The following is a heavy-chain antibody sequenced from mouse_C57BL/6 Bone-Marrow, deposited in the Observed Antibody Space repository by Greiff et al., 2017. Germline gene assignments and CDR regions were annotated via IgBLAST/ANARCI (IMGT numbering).Heavy chain of an antibody. J-gene: IGHJ4*01. CDR3: AGCSPYARDY. CDR2: IHPNSGST. CDR1: GYTFTSYW. V-gene: IGHV1-64*01. D-gene: IGHD3-3*01. Sequence: QVHVKQSGAELVKPGASVKLSCKASGYTFTSYWMHWVKQRPGQGLEWIGMIHPNSGSTNYNEKFKSKATLTVDKSSSTAYMQLSSLTSEDSAVYDCAGCSPYARDYWGQGTSVTVSS.